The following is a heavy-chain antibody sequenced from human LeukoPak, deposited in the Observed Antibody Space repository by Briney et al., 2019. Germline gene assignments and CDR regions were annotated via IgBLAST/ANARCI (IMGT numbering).Heavy chain of an antibody. CDR3: ARGPQWRGDYYYMDV. CDR2: MNPNSGNK. J-gene: IGHJ6*03. Sequence: SVKLSCKASAYSFTNFDINWVRHGTGQGLEWMGWMNPNSGNKGYAQTFQGRVTMTINTAITTAYMELSSLRSEDTAVYYCARGPQWRGDYYYMDVWGRGTTVTVSS. D-gene: IGHD6-19*01. CDR1: AYSFTNFD. V-gene: IGHV1-8*01.